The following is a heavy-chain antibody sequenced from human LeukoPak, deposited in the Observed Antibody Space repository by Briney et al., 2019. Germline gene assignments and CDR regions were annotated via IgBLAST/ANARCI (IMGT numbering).Heavy chain of an antibody. CDR2: ISSSSSTI. CDR3: ARVRVGATQNYFDY. J-gene: IGHJ4*02. V-gene: IGHV3-48*01. Sequence: GGPLRLSCAASGFTFSSYSMNWVRQAPGKGLEWVSYISSSSSTIYYADSVKGRFTISRDNAKNSLYLQMNSLRAEDTAVYYCARVRVGATQNYFDYWGQETLVTVSS. D-gene: IGHD1-26*01. CDR1: GFTFSSYS.